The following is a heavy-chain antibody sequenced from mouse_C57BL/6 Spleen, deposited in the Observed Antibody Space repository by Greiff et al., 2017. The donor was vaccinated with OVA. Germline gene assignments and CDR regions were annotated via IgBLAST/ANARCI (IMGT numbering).Heavy chain of an antibody. J-gene: IGHJ2*01. D-gene: IGHD1-1*02. V-gene: IGHV1-59*01. CDR3: AREEYGQTYYFDY. CDR2: IDPSDSYT. CDR1: GYTFTSYW. Sequence: QVQLQQPGAELVRPGTSVKLSCKASGYTFTSYWMHWVKQRPGQGLEWIGVIDPSDSYTNYNQKFKGKATLTVDTSSSTAYMQLSSLTSEDSAVYYCAREEYGQTYYFDYWGQGTTLTVSS.